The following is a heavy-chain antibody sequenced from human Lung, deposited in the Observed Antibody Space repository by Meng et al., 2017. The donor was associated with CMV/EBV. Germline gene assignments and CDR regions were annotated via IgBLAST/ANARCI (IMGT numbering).Heavy chain of an antibody. CDR3: AKLNGQMAAHY. CDR1: GYRFTNYW. V-gene: IGHV5-51*01. Sequence: GEXXKISCKASGYRFTNYWIGWVRQMPGKGLEWMGIIYPGDSDTRYSPSFQGQVTISADKSITTAYLQWSSLKASDTAMYYCAKLNGQMAAHYWVQGTLVTVSS. D-gene: IGHD5-24*01. J-gene: IGHJ4*02. CDR2: IYPGDSDT.